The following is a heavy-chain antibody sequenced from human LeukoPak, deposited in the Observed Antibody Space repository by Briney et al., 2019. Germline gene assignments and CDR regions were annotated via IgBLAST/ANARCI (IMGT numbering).Heavy chain of an antibody. J-gene: IGHJ6*03. CDR2: IIPIFGIP. Sequence: SVKVSCKASGGTFSTYGISWVREAPGQGLEWMGGIIPIFGIPNYAQKFQGRVTITTDESTSTAYMELSSLRSEDTAIYYCARALLPSRSWDHFYYNEVWGKGTTVTVSS. D-gene: IGHD6-6*01. CDR1: GGTFSTYG. CDR3: ARALLPSRSWDHFYYNEV. V-gene: IGHV1-69*05.